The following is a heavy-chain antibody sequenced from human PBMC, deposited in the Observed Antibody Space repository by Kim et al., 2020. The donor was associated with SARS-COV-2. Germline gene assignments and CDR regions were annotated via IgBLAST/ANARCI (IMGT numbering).Heavy chain of an antibody. Sequence: GGSLRLSCAASGFTFSSYAMHWVRQAPGKGLEWVAVISYDGSNKYYADSVKGRFTISRDNSKNTLYLQMNSLRAEDTAVYYCARDYQQQLVGAYFDYCGPRSLVTVSS. V-gene: IGHV3-30-3*01. CDR3: ARDYQQQLVGAYFDY. CDR2: ISYDGSNK. J-gene: IGHJ4*02. CDR1: GFTFSSYA. D-gene: IGHD6-13*01.